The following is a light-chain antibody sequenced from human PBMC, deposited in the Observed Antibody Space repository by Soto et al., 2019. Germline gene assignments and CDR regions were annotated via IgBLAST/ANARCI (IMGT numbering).Light chain of an antibody. Sequence: DIQMTQSPSSLSASVGDRVTITCQASQDISNYLNWYQQKPGKAPKLLIYDASNLETGVPSRFSGSGSGTDFTFTISSLQPEDIATYYCQQYDNLPLHTFGGGTKVEIK. J-gene: IGKJ4*01. CDR3: QQYDNLPLHT. CDR1: QDISNY. CDR2: DAS. V-gene: IGKV1-33*01.